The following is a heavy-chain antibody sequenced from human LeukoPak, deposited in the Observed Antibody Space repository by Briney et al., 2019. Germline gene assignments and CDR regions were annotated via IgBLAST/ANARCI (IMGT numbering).Heavy chain of an antibody. CDR3: ARTQEAGYSSGRYDSYYYYYMDV. CDR2: IYYTGST. D-gene: IGHD6-19*01. J-gene: IGHJ6*03. CDR1: GGSISGSGYY. Sequence: SETLSLTCTVSGGSISGSGYYWVWIRQPPGKGLEWIGSIYYTGSTYYNPSLRSRVTISVDTSKNQFSLKLTSVTAADTAVYFCARTQEAGYSSGRYDSYYYYYMDVWGKGTTVTISS. V-gene: IGHV4-39*07.